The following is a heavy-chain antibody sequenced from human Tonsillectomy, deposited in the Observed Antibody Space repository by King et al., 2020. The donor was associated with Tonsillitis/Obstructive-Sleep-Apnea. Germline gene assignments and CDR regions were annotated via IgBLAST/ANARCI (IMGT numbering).Heavy chain of an antibody. Sequence: QLVQSGAEVKKPGESLKISCKGSGYSFTTYWIGWVRQMPGKGLEWMGIIYPGDSDTRYRPSFQGQVTISADKSISTAYLQWSSLKASDTAIYYCARRDCSGGSCYEAAFDIWGRGTMVTVSS. J-gene: IGHJ3*02. V-gene: IGHV5-51*01. CDR1: GYSFTTYW. CDR2: IYPGDSDT. CDR3: ARRDCSGGSCYEAAFDI. D-gene: IGHD2-15*01.